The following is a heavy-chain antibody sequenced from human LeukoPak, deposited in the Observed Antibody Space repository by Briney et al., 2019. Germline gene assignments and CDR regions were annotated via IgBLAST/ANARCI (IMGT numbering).Heavy chain of an antibody. J-gene: IGHJ4*02. CDR3: AQDRAYIQFYF. CDR2: IGPSGTNT. Sequence: GGTLRLSCAASGFTFFNYGMNWVRQAPGKGLEWVSGIGPSGTNTHYADSVKGRFTISRDNSKNTVYLQVNSLRAEDTALYYCAQDRAYIQFYFWGQGTLVTVSS. V-gene: IGHV3-23*01. D-gene: IGHD5-18*01. CDR1: GFTFFNYG.